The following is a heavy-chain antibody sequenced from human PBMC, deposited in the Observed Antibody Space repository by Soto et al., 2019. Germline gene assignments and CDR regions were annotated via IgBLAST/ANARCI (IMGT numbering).Heavy chain of an antibody. D-gene: IGHD2-15*01. Sequence: PSETLSLTCTVSGGSISRGGYYWSWIRQHPGKGLEWIGYIYYSGSTYYNPSLKSRVTISVDTSKNQFSLKLSSVTAADTAVYYCARGYNRDIVSWFDPWGQGNLVTVSS. V-gene: IGHV4-31*02. CDR3: ARGYNRDIVSWFDP. CDR1: GGSISRGGYY. CDR2: IYYSGST. J-gene: IGHJ5*02.